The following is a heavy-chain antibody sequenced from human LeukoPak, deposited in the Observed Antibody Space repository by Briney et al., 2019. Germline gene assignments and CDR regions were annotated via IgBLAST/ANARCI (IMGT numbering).Heavy chain of an antibody. J-gene: IGHJ4*02. CDR2: MNPNTGHT. V-gene: IGHV1-8*01. Sequence: ASVKVSCKTSGYTFTSYDINWVRQAPGQGLEWMGWMNPNTGHTAYAHKFQGRVTMTRDSSITTAYMELSSLRSEDTAVYYCAREGLYYYDNSGYSTLDYWGQGTLVIASS. CDR3: AREGLYYYDNSGYSTLDY. CDR1: GYTFTSYD. D-gene: IGHD3-22*01.